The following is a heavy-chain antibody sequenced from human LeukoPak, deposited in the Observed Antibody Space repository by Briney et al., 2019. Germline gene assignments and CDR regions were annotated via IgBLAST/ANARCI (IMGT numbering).Heavy chain of an antibody. Sequence: GGSLRLSCAASGFTFSSYAMHWVRQAPGKGLEWVAVISYDGSNKYYADSVKGRFTISRDNSKNTLYLQMNGLRAEDTAVYYCARDLVPAAEYYYYYGMDVWGKGTTVTVSS. CDR3: ARDLVPAAEYYYYYGMDV. J-gene: IGHJ6*04. CDR2: ISYDGSNK. CDR1: GFTFSSYA. D-gene: IGHD6-13*01. V-gene: IGHV3-30*04.